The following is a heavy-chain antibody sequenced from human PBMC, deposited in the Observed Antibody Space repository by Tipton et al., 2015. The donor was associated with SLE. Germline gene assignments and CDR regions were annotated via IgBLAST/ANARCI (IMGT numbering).Heavy chain of an antibody. CDR2: IYHSGST. V-gene: IGHV4-4*02. J-gene: IGHJ6*02. D-gene: IGHD3-16*01. Sequence: TLSLTCAVSGGSISSSNWWSWVRQPPGKGLEWIGEIYHSGSTNYNPSLKTRVTISVDTSKNQFSLKLNSVTAADTAVYYCARKGEGEGPTYYYGMDVWGQGTTVTVSS. CDR3: ARKGEGEGPTYYYGMDV. CDR1: GGSISSSNW.